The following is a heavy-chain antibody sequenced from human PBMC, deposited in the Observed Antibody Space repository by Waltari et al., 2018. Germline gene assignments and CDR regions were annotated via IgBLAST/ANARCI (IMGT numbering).Heavy chain of an antibody. Sequence: QVQLVQSGAEVKKPGSSVKVSCQASGGTFSSYAISWVRQAPGQGLEWRGGIIPILGTANYAQKVQGRVTITADESTSTAYMELSSLRSEDTAVYYCARDFSVVTNDAFDIWGQGTMVTVSS. D-gene: IGHD2-15*01. CDR1: GGTFSSYA. V-gene: IGHV1-69*01. J-gene: IGHJ3*02. CDR3: ARDFSVVTNDAFDI. CDR2: IIPILGTA.